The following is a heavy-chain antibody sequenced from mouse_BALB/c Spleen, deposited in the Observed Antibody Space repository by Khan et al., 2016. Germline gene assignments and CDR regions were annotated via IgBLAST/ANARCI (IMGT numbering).Heavy chain of an antibody. J-gene: IGHJ3*01. CDR1: GFPFSSYG. Sequence: EVELVESGGHLVKPGGSLKLSCAASGFPFSSYGMSWVRQTPDTSLEWVATISSGGYYTYYPASVKGRFTISRDAAKHTLHLQMGSLRSEETAMDYCARHDYGGGAWFAYGGQGTLVTVSA. CDR3: ARHDYGGGAWFAY. D-gene: IGHD2-4*01. V-gene: IGHV5-6*01. CDR2: ISSGGYYT.